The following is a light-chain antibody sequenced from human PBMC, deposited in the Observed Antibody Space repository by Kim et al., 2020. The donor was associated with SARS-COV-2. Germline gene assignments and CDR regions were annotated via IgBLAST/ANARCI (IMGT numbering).Light chain of an antibody. J-gene: IGLJ3*02. CDR2: DVS. CDR1: SSDVGGYNY. Sequence: QSALTQPASVSGSPGQSITISCTGTSSDVGGYNYVSLYQQHPGKAPKLMIYDVSNRPSGVSNRFSGSKSGNTASLTISGLQAEDEADYYCSSYTSSSTVFGGGTQLTVL. V-gene: IGLV2-14*03. CDR3: SSYTSSSTV.